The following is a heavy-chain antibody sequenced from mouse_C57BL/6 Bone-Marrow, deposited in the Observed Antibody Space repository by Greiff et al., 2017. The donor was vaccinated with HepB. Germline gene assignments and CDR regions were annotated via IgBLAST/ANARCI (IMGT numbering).Heavy chain of an antibody. CDR1: GYSITSDY. J-gene: IGHJ4*01. CDR3: ARGVVVPCAKDY. Sequence: VQLKESGPGLAKPSQTLSLTCSATGYSITSDYWNWIRKFPGNKLEYMGYISNSGSTYYNPSLISRISITRDTSTNQYYQQLSSVTTEDTATYCWARGVVVPCAKDYWGQGTTVTVSS. D-gene: IGHD1-1*01. CDR2: ISNSGST. V-gene: IGHV3-8*01.